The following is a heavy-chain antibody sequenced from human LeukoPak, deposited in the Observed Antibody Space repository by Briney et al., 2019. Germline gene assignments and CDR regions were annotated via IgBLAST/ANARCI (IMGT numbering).Heavy chain of an antibody. V-gene: IGHV3-49*04. Sequence: GGSLRLSCTASGFTFGDYSMSWVRQAPGKGLEWVGFLRSKGYGGTTEYAASVKGRFTISRDDSKSIAYLQMNSLKIEDTAVYYCTTWNYWGQGTLVTVSS. CDR3: TTWNY. J-gene: IGHJ4*02. CDR2: LRSKGYGGTT. CDR1: GFTFGDYS.